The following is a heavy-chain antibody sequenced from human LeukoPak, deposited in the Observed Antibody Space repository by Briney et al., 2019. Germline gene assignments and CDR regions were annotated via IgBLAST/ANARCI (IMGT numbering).Heavy chain of an antibody. Sequence: SETLSLTGAVYGGSFSGYYWSWIRQPPGKGLEWIGEINHSGSTNYNPSLKSRVTISVDTSKNQFSLKLSSVTAADTAVYYCASVHTSGFAGTEVDYWGQGTLVTVSS. CDR1: GGSFSGYY. J-gene: IGHJ4*02. D-gene: IGHD3-16*01. V-gene: IGHV4-34*01. CDR3: ASVHTSGFAGTEVDY. CDR2: INHSGST.